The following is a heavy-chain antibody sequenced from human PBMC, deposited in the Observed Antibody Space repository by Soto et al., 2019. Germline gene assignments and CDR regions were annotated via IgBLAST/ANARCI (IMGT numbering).Heavy chain of an antibody. CDR3: ARVAPEYSSTPRRFDF. Sequence: ESGGGLVQPGGSLRLSCAASGFTFGIYAMSWVRQAPGKGLEWVSSISGSGGSIYYAHSVKGRFTISRDKTKNTLDLQMNSLIAEDTAVYHCARVAPEYSSTPRRFDFWGQGTLVTVSS. D-gene: IGHD6-13*01. V-gene: IGHV3-23*01. CDR2: ISGSGGSI. J-gene: IGHJ4*02. CDR1: GFTFGIYA.